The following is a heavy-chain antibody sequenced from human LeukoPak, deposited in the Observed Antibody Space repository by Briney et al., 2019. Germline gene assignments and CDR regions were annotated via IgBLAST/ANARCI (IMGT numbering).Heavy chain of an antibody. CDR3: AREIPSGSYYGGAFDI. CDR2: ISYDGSKK. CDR1: GFTFSSYA. D-gene: IGHD1-26*01. Sequence: GGSLRLSCAASGFTFSSYAMHWVRQAPGKGLEWVAVISYDGSKKDYADSVKGRFTISRDNSKNTLYLQMNSLRAEDTAVYYCAREIPSGSYYGGAFDIWGQGTMVTVSS. V-gene: IGHV3-30*04. J-gene: IGHJ3*02.